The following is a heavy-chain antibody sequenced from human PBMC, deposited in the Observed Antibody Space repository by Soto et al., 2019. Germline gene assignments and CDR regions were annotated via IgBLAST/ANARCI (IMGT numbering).Heavy chain of an antibody. J-gene: IGHJ5*02. CDR3: ARATYYYDSSGYLADWFDP. V-gene: IGHV4-30-4*01. Sequence: QVQLQESGPGLVKPSQTLSLTCTVSGGSISSGDYYWSWIRQPPGKGLEWIGYIYYSGSTYYNPSRKSRVTISVDTSKNQFSLKLISVTAADTAVYYCARATYYYDSSGYLADWFDPWGQGTLVAVSS. CDR1: GGSISSGDYY. D-gene: IGHD3-22*01. CDR2: IYYSGST.